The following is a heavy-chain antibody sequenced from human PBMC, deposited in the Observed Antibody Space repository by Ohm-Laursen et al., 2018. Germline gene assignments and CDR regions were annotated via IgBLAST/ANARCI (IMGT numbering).Heavy chain of an antibody. CDR3: ARDSELKIPFYYGMDV. CDR1: GFSFSNYR. D-gene: IGHD1-1*01. V-gene: IGHV3-48*01. Sequence: SLRLSCAAPGFSFSNYRMSWVRQAPGKGLEWVSFISSGSSDIYYSDSVKGRFTVSRDNAKNSLFLQMNSLRAEDTALYYCARDSELKIPFYYGMDVWGQGTTVTVSS. J-gene: IGHJ6*02. CDR2: ISSGSSDI.